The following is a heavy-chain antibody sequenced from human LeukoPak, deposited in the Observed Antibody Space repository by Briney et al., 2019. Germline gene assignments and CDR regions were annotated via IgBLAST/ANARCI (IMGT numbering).Heavy chain of an antibody. CDR1: GGSISSNSYY. Sequence: PSETLSLTCSVSGGSISSNSYYWGWIRQPPGKGLEWIGYIYYSGSTNYNPSLKSRVTISVDTSKNQFSLKLSSVTAADTAVYYCASFAVSESPNFDYWGQGTLVTVSS. V-gene: IGHV4-61*05. D-gene: IGHD1-26*01. CDR3: ASFAVSESPNFDY. J-gene: IGHJ4*02. CDR2: IYYSGST.